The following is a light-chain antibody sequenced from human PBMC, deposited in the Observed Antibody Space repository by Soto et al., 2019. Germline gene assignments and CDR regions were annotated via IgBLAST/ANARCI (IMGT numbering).Light chain of an antibody. CDR1: QTVSSN. J-gene: IGKJ3*01. V-gene: IGKV3-15*01. CDR2: GAS. CDR3: KQYNDWPPFT. Sequence: EIVMTQSPATLSVSPGERATLSCRASQTVSSNLAWYQQKPGQAPRLLIHGASTRAAGIPARFSGSGSGTELTLTIGSLQSEDFAVYYCKQYNDWPPFTVGPGTRVDIK.